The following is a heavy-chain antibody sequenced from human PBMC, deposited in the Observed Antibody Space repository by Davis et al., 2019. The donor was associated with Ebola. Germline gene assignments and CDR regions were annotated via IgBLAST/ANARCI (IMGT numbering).Heavy chain of an antibody. CDR1: GYTFTSYG. Sequence: ASVKVSCKASGYTFTSYGISWVRQAPGQGLEWMGWINPNSGGTNYAQKFQGRVTMTRDTSISTAYMELSRLRSDDTAVYYCARDGGYYPQFDYWGQGTLVTVSS. CDR3: ARDGGYYPQFDY. D-gene: IGHD3-22*01. J-gene: IGHJ4*02. CDR2: INPNSGGT. V-gene: IGHV1-2*02.